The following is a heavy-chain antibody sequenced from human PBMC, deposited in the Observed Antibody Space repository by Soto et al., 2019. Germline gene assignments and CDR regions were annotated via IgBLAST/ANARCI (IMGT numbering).Heavy chain of an antibody. CDR3: ARLGSGSYPFDY. Sequence: PSETLSLTCTVSGGSISNDDYCWTWIRQHPGKGLEWIGDIYYSGSTYYTPSLKSRVIVSVDTSKNQFSLKLSSVTAADTAVYYCARLGSGSYPFDYWGQGTLVTVSS. CDR1: GGSISNDDYC. CDR2: IYYSGST. V-gene: IGHV4-31*03. D-gene: IGHD3-10*01. J-gene: IGHJ4*02.